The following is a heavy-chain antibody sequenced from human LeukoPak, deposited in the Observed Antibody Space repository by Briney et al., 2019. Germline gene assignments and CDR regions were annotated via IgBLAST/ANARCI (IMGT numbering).Heavy chain of an antibody. CDR2: INPSGGST. D-gene: IGHD3-3*01. Sequence: ASVKVSCKASGYTFTSYYMHWVRQAPGQGLEWMGIINPSGGSTSYAQKFQGRVTMTRDTSTSTAYMELRSLRSDDTAVYYCARATPNYDFWSGYYALQNYYYGMDVWGQGTTVTVSS. J-gene: IGHJ6*02. V-gene: IGHV1-46*01. CDR3: ARATPNYDFWSGYYALQNYYYGMDV. CDR1: GYTFTSYY.